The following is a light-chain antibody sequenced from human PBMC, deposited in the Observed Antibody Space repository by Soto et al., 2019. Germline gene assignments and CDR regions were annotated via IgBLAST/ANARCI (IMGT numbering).Light chain of an antibody. CDR2: GAS. V-gene: IGKV3-20*01. Sequence: EIVMTHSPATLSVSPCERATLSPSASQSLSSYLAWYQQKPGQAPRLLIYGASDRATGIPDRFSASGSGTDFTLTISRLEPQDFAIYYCQQYGDSPLTFGGGTKVDIK. CDR1: QSLSSY. CDR3: QQYGDSPLT. J-gene: IGKJ4*01.